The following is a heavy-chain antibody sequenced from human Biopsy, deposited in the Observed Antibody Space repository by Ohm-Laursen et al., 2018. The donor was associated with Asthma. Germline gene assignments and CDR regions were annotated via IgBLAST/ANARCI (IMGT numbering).Heavy chain of an antibody. CDR3: ARHPYNFGGFDY. D-gene: IGHD5-24*01. CDR2: ISPFTGDT. CDR1: GYTFRSYG. J-gene: IGHJ4*02. V-gene: IGHV1-18*04. Sequence: ASVEVSCNASGYTFRSYGVSWVRQAPGQGLEWMGWISPFTGDTHFGQKFQGRVTMTTDTSTDTAYMELRSLRSDDTAVYYCARHPYNFGGFDYWGQGSLVLVSS.